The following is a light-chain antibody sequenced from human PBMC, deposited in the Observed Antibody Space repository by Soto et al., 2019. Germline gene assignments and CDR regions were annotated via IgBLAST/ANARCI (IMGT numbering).Light chain of an antibody. J-gene: IGLJ3*02. CDR2: EVS. V-gene: IGLV2-14*01. CDR1: RSDIGDYNS. CDR3: SSYRRTNWV. Sequence: QSALTKPASVSGSPGQSITISCTGTRSDIGDYNSVSWYQQHPGKAPKLMIYEVSNRPSGVSNRFSGSKSGNTASLTISGLQAEDEADYYCSSYRRTNWVFGGGTKLTVL.